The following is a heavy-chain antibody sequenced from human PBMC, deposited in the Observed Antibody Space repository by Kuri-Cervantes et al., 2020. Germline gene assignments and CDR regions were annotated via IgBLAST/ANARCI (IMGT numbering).Heavy chain of an antibody. D-gene: IGHD3-22*01. J-gene: IGHJ4*02. Sequence: GSLRLSCTVSGDSITSDTYYWAWIRQPPGKGLEWIGSIYHGGSSYYNPSLKSRVTISVDTSKNQFSLKLSSVTAADTAVYYCARGRYDSSGYYLNYWGQGTLVTVSS. CDR2: IYHGGSS. CDR3: ARGRYDSSGYYLNY. V-gene: IGHV4-39*01. CDR1: GDSITSDTYY.